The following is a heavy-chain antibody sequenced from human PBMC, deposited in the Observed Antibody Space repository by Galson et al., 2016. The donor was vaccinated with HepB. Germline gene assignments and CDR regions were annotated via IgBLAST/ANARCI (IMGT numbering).Heavy chain of an antibody. V-gene: IGHV3-11*01. J-gene: IGHJ3*01. D-gene: IGHD4-17*01. CDR3: ARDLPDDSVEYFDVFDL. CDR1: GFNFSDYY. Sequence: SLRLSCAASGFNFSDYYMNWIRQAPGKGLEWVSYVSRSGDSMLYADSVRGRFTISRDNVKKSLYLQMTNLRPEDTAGYYCARDLPDDSVEYFDVFDLWGQGTLVTVSS. CDR2: VSRSGDSM.